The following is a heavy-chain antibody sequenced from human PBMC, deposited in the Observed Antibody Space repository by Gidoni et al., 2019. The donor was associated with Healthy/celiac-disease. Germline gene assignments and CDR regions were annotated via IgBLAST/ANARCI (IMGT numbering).Heavy chain of an antibody. J-gene: IGHJ4*02. CDR1: GFPFGDYA. Sequence: EVQLVESGGGLVKPGRSLRLSCTASGFPFGDYAMSWFRQAPGKGLEWVGFIRSKAYGGTTEYAASVKGRFTISRDDSKSIAYLQMNSLKTEDTAVYYCTRDRGYSSSWYEDYWGQGTLVTVSS. CDR3: TRDRGYSSSWYEDY. CDR2: IRSKAYGGTT. V-gene: IGHV3-49*05. D-gene: IGHD6-13*01.